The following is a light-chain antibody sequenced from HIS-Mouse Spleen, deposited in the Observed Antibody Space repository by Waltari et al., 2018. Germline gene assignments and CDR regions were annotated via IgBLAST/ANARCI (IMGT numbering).Light chain of an antibody. Sequence: DIQLIQSPSFLSASVGDRVTTTCRASQGISSYLAWYQQKPGKAPKLLIYAASTLKSGVPSRFSGSGSGTEFTLTISSLQPEDFATYYCQQLNSYPPTFGQGTKVEIK. CDR1: QGISSY. CDR3: QQLNSYPPT. V-gene: IGKV1-9*01. CDR2: AAS. J-gene: IGKJ1*01.